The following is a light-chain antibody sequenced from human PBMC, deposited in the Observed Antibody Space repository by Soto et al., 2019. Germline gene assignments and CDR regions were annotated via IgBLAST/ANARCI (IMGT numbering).Light chain of an antibody. V-gene: IGKV3-20*01. CDR1: QSVSSNY. CDR3: HHYGSSRFMYT. Sequence: EIVLTQSPGTLSLSPGERATLSCRASQSVSSNYLAWYQQKPGQAPRLLIYGASSRATGIPDRFSGSGSGADFALTISRLEPEDFAMYYCHHYGSSRFMYTFGHGTKLEIK. CDR2: GAS. J-gene: IGKJ2*01.